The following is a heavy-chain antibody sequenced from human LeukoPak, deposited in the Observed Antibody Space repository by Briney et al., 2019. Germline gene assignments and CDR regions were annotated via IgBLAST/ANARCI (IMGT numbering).Heavy chain of an antibody. J-gene: IGHJ4*02. D-gene: IGHD5-24*01. V-gene: IGHV4-59*08. CDR2: IYYSGST. CDR1: GGSISSYY. Sequence: PSETLSLTCTVSGGSISSYYWSWIRQPPGKGLEWIGYIYYSGSTNYNPSLKSRVTISVDTSKNQFSLKLSSVTAADTAVYYCAGVEMATISFDYWGQGALVTVSS. CDR3: AGVEMATISFDY.